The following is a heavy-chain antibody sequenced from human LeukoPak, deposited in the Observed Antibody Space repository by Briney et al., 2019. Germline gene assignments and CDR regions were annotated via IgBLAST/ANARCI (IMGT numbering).Heavy chain of an antibody. D-gene: IGHD5-18*01. J-gene: IGHJ4*02. CDR2: VYYSGST. CDR3: SASKQLWLRGLFDY. V-gene: IGHV4-59*01. Sequence: SETLSLTCSVSGDSISTYYWSWIRQPPGKALEWIGYVYYSGSTDYNPSLKSRVTISVDTSKNQFSLSPNSVTAADTAVYYCSASKQLWLRGLFDYWGQGTLVTVST. CDR1: GDSISTYY.